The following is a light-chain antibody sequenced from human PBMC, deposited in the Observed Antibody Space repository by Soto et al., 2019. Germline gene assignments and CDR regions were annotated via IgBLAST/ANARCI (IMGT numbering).Light chain of an antibody. Sequence: QAVVTQSPSASASLGASVKLTCTLSSGHSSYAIAWHQQQPEKGPRYLMKLNSDGSHSKGDGIPDRFSGSRSGAERYLTISSLQSEDEADYYCQTWGTGIQVFRPGTKVTVL. CDR1: SGHSSYA. CDR3: QTWGTGIQV. V-gene: IGLV4-69*01. J-gene: IGLJ1*01. CDR2: LNSDGSH.